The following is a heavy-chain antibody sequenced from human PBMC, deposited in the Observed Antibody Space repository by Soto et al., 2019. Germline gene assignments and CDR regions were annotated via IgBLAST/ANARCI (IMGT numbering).Heavy chain of an antibody. V-gene: IGHV3-23*01. CDR2: ISGSGGVL. Sequence: GGSLRLSCAASGFTFSGYAMSWVRQAPGRGLEWVSGISGSGGVLDYADSVKGRFTISRDNSKNTVYLQMTRLRAEDTAVYYCAKGASVVVTALADYWGQGTLVTVSS. CDR1: GFTFSGYA. D-gene: IGHD2-21*02. CDR3: AKGASVVVTALADY. J-gene: IGHJ4*02.